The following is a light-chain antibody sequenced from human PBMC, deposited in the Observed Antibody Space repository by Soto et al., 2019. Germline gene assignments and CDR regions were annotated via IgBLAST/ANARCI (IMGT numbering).Light chain of an antibody. V-gene: IGLV2-14*01. CDR3: SSYTSRSTLV. CDR2: EVT. J-gene: IGLJ1*01. Sequence: QSALTQPASVSGSPGQSITISCTGTSSDVGGYNYVSWYQQHPGKAPKLMIYEVTNRPSGVSNRFSGSKSGNTASLTISGLQAEDEADYYCSSYTSRSTLVFGTGTKV. CDR1: SSDVGGYNY.